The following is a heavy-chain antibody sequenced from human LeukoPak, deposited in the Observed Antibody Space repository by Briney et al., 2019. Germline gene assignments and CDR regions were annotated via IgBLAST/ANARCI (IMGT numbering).Heavy chain of an antibody. CDR1: GFTFSSYS. CDR3: ARDGSVNDYGDYAGAFDI. J-gene: IGHJ3*02. D-gene: IGHD4-17*01. CDR2: IWYDGSNK. Sequence: PGGSLRLSCAASGFTFSSYSMNWVRQAPGKGLEWVAVIWYDGSNKYYADSVKGRFTISRDNSKNTLYLQMNSLRAEDTAVYYCARDGSVNDYGDYAGAFDIWGQGTMVTVSS. V-gene: IGHV3-33*08.